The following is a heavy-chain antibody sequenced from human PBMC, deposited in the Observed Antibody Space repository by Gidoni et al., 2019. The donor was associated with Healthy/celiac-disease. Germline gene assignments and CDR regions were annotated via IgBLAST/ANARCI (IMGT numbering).Heavy chain of an antibody. D-gene: IGHD3-10*01. V-gene: IGHV3-30*18. Sequence: QVQLVESGGGVVQPGRSLRLSCAASGFTFSRYGMHWVRQAPGKGLEWVAVISYDGSNKYYADSVKGRFTISRDNSKNTLYLQMNSLRAEDTAVYYCAKGRPMVRGVITYFDYWGQGTLVTVSS. CDR2: ISYDGSNK. CDR1: GFTFSRYG. J-gene: IGHJ4*02. CDR3: AKGRPMVRGVITYFDY.